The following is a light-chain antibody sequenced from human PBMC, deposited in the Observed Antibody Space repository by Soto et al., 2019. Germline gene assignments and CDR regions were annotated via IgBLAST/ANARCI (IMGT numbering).Light chain of an antibody. V-gene: IGKV3-15*01. Sequence: EVVMTQSPATLSVSPGERVTLSCRASQSVSSDLAWYQQKPGQAPRLLIYDASTRATGLPARFSGSGSGTEFTLTISSLQSEDFAVYYCQQRSNWPTFGQGTRLEIK. CDR2: DAS. CDR1: QSVSSD. CDR3: QQRSNWPT. J-gene: IGKJ5*01.